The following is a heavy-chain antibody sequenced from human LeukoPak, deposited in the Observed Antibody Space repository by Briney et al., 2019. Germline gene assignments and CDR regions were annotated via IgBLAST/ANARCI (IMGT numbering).Heavy chain of an antibody. V-gene: IGHV4-4*07. D-gene: IGHD3-16*01. J-gene: IGHJ4*02. CDR3: ARVGDYALKD. Sequence: SETLSLTCSVSGGSISNYYWSWIRQPAGKGLEWIGRFYNSGSTNCNPSLKSRITMSVDTSKNQFSLKLSFVTAADTAVYYCARVGDYALKDWGQGTLVTVSS. CDR2: FYNSGST. CDR1: GGSISNYY.